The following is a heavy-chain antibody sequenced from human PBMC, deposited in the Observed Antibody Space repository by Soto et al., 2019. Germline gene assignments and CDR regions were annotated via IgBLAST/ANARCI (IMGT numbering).Heavy chain of an antibody. V-gene: IGHV1-69*01. J-gene: IGHJ6*02. D-gene: IGHD3-10*01. CDR2: TIPLIGTT. CDR1: GDTFKKSV. Sequence: QVQLVQSGVEVKKPGSSVRVSCKASGDTFKKSVISWVRQALGQGLECMGGTIPLIGTTDYAQKFQGRLTITTDESTTPAYMEVSRLTSEDTAVYYCVAELDFGKLSVVWGQGTTVSVSS. CDR3: VAELDFGKLSVV.